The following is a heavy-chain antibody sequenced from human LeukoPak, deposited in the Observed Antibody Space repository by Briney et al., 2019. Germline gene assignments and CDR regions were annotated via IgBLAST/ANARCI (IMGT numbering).Heavy chain of an antibody. D-gene: IGHD6-19*01. V-gene: IGHV4-39*01. J-gene: IGHJ1*01. CDR3: ARATPVLYSSGWYEVSEYFQH. CDR1: GGSISSSSYS. Sequence: SETLSLTCTVSGGSISSSSYSWGWIRQPPGKGLEWIGSIYYSGSTYYNPSLKSRVTISVDTSKNQFSLKLSSVTAADTAVYYCARATPVLYSSGWYEVSEYFQHWGQGTLVTVSS. CDR2: IYYSGST.